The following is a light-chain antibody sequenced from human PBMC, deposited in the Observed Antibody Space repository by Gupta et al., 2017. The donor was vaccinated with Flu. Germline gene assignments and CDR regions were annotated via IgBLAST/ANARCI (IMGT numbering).Light chain of an antibody. Sequence: QTALTQPASVSGSPGQAITISCSGTRSDVGDYNSISWYQPAPCEAPRLIIFDVVFRPSGVSDRFSGSISGNTASLTISGLQAEDEADYYCISYSISSSFVFGRGTKVTVL. CDR3: ISYSISSSFV. J-gene: IGLJ1*01. CDR1: RSDVGDYNS. V-gene: IGLV2-14*01. CDR2: DVV.